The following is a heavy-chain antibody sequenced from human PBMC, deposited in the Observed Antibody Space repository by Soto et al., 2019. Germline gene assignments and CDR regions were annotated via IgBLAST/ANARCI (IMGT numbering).Heavy chain of an antibody. CDR1: GCTLSDHY. D-gene: IGHD3-16*01. CDR3: AKDLSWGQCDY. J-gene: IGHJ4*02. V-gene: IGHV3-11*06. CDR2: IRSDNNNT. Sequence: PGRSLRLSWTASGCTLSDHYMSWIRQAQGKGLEWISYIRSDNNNTFYADSVKGRFTVTRDNAKNTLHLQMNSLRVEDTAVYFCAKDLSWGQCDYWGQGTLVTVSS.